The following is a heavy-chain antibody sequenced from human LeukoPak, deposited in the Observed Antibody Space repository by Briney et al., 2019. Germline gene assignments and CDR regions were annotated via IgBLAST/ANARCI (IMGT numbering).Heavy chain of an antibody. CDR1: GYTFTSYG. Sequence: GASVKVSCKASGYTFTSYGISWVRQAPGQGLEWMGWISAYNGNTNYAQKLQGRVTMTRNTSISTAYMELSSLRSEDTAVYYCARGPTHYDILTGLPRIFYYYYYMDVWGKGTTVTISS. D-gene: IGHD3-9*01. CDR3: ARGPTHYDILTGLPRIFYYYYYMDV. CDR2: ISAYNGNT. V-gene: IGHV1-18*01. J-gene: IGHJ6*03.